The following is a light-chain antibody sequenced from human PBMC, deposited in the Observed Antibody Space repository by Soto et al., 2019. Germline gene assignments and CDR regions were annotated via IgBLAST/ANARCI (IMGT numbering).Light chain of an antibody. CDR3: QQYNNWPRT. J-gene: IGKJ1*01. CDR2: AAS. V-gene: IGKV3-15*01. CDR1: ESVTSS. Sequence: IVMPKFSATLFVSPGDRAPLSCRASESVTSSLAWYQQKPGQPPRLLIYAASTRATDVPARFSGGGSETEFTLTISSLQSEDFAVYYCQQYNNWPRTFGQGTKVDIK.